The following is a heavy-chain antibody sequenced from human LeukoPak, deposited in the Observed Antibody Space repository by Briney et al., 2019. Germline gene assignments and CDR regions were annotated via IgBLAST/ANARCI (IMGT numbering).Heavy chain of an antibody. J-gene: IGHJ4*02. CDR1: GFAFSSYA. CDR2: ISGSGDST. CDR3: AKDEVRRYCSGGSCYSPHLDY. D-gene: IGHD2-15*01. V-gene: IGHV3-23*01. Sequence: PGGSLRLSCAASGFAFSSYAMSWVRQAPGKGLEWVSAISGSGDSTYYADSVKGRFTISRDNSKKTLYLQLNSLRAEDTAVYYCAKDEVRRYCSGGSCYSPHLDYWGQGTLVTVSS.